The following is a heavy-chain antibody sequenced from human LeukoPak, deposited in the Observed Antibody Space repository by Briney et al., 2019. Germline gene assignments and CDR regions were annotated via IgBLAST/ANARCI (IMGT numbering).Heavy chain of an antibody. D-gene: IGHD3-22*01. CDR3: AKRGVVIRVILVGFHKEAYYFDS. V-gene: IGHV3-23*01. J-gene: IGHJ4*02. Sequence: GGSLRLSCAVSGITLSNYGMSWVRQAPGKGLEWVAGISDSGGRTNYAASVKGGFTISRDNPKNTLYLQMNSLRAEDTAVYFCAKRGVVIRVILVGFHKEAYYFDSWGQGALVTVSS. CDR1: GITLSNYG. CDR2: ISDSGGRT.